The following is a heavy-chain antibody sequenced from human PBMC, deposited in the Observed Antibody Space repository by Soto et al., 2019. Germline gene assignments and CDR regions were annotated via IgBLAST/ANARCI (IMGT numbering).Heavy chain of an antibody. CDR3: ARRGSGSYYDY. CDR1: GFTFSSYA. CDR2: ISGSGGST. Sequence: EVQLLESGGGLVQPGGSLRLSCAASGFTFSSYAMRWVRQAPVTGLEWVSAISGSGGSTYYADSVKGRFTISRDNSKTTLHLQMNSLRAEDTAVYYCARRGSGSYYDYWGQGTLVTVSS. J-gene: IGHJ4*02. V-gene: IGHV3-23*01. D-gene: IGHD1-26*01.